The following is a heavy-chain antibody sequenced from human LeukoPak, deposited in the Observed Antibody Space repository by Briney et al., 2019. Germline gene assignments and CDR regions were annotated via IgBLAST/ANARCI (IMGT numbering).Heavy chain of an antibody. J-gene: IGHJ6*02. V-gene: IGHV1-69*04. CDR1: GGTFSSYA. CDR3: ARDNGLRYFDWPTGYYYGMDV. CDR2: IIPILGIA. D-gene: IGHD3-9*01. Sequence: SVKVSCKASGGTFSSYAISWVRQAPGQGLEWMGRIIPILGIANYAQKFQGRVTITADKSTSTAYMELSSLRSEDTAVYYCARDNGLRYFDWPTGYYYGMDVWGQGTTVTVSS.